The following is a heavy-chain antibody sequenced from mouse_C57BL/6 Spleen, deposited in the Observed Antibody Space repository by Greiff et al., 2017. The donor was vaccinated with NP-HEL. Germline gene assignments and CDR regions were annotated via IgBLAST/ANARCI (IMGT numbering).Heavy chain of an antibody. V-gene: IGHV5-17*01. CDR2: ISSGSSTL. J-gene: IGHJ4*01. CDR3: ARNPYAMDY. Sequence: DVKLVESGGGLVKPGGSLKLSCAASGFTFSDYGMHWVRQAPEKGLEWVAYISSGSSTLYYADTVKGRFTISRDNAKNTLFLQMTRLRSEDTAMYYCARNPYAMDYWGQGTSVTVSS. CDR1: GFTFSDYG.